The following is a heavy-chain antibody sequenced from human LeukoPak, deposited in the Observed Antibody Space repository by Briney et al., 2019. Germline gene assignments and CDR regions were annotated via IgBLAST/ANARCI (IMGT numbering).Heavy chain of an antibody. V-gene: IGHV3-23*01. CDR3: AKRGITTSFFDP. Sequence: GGSLRLSCAASGFTFSNYAMYWVRQAPGKGLEWVSGLTGNGDITYYTDSVKGRFTISRDNSKNTLYLDMNNLRAEDTALYYCAKRGITTSFFDPWGQGTLVTVSS. J-gene: IGHJ5*02. CDR2: LTGNGDIT. D-gene: IGHD1-1*01. CDR1: GFTFSNYA.